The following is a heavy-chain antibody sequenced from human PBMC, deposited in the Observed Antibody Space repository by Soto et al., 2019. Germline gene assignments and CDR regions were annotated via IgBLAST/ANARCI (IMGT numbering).Heavy chain of an antibody. D-gene: IGHD5-18*01. CDR1: GFSFSNYG. V-gene: IGHV3-33*01. J-gene: IGHJ4*02. Sequence: QVQLVESGGGVVQPGKSLRLSCVASGFSFSNYGMYWVRQAPGKGLEWVSVIWYDGTNKFYADSVKGRFTISRDNFQNTLYLQMNSLRAEDTAVYYCARNMDTALGHIDYWGQGTLVTVSS. CDR2: IWYDGTNK. CDR3: ARNMDTALGHIDY.